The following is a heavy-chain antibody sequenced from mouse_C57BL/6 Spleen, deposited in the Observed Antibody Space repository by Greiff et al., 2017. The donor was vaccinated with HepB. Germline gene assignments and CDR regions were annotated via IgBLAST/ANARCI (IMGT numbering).Heavy chain of an antibody. Sequence: EVKLQESGGGLVKPGGSLKLSCAASGFTFSSYTMSWVRQTPEKRLEWVATISGGGGNTYYPDSVKGRFTISRDNAKNTLYLQMSSLRSEDTALYYCARSYGSSSHWYFDVWGTGTTVTVSS. J-gene: IGHJ1*03. CDR3: ARSYGSSSHWYFDV. CDR2: ISGGGGNT. V-gene: IGHV5-9*01. D-gene: IGHD1-1*01. CDR1: GFTFSSYT.